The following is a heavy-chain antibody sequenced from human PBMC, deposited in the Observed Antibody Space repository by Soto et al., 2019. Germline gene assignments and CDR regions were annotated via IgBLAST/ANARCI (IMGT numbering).Heavy chain of an antibody. CDR2: IYHDGRT. V-gene: IGHV4-30-2*01. Sequence: QVQLRESGSGLVKPSQTLSLTCAVSGDSISSGGHSWGWVRQPPGKGLEWIGYIYHDGRTYYSPSLKSRVTISVDKSRNQFSLRLTSVTAADTAMYYCTRLIIGQDSGYSYYQLWFDPWGPGTLVTVSS. CDR3: TRLIIGQDSGYSYYQLWFDP. CDR1: GDSISSGGHS. J-gene: IGHJ5*02. D-gene: IGHD4-4*01.